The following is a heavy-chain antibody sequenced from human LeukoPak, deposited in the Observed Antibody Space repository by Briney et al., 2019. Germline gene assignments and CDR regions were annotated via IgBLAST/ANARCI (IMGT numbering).Heavy chain of an antibody. J-gene: IGHJ4*02. CDR3: ARSGRYTFDY. V-gene: IGHV6-1*01. D-gene: IGHD1-26*01. CDR1: GDSVSINSAV. CDR2: TYYRSKWRD. Sequence: SQTLSLTCAISGDSVSINSAVWNWIRQSPSRGLEWLGKTYYRSKWRDDSAVSVRGRVTITPDTSKNQFSLQLSSVTPEDTAVYYCARSGRYTFDYWGQGILVTVSS.